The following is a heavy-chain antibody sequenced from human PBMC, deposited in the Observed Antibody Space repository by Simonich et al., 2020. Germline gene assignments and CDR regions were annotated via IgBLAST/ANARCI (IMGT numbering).Heavy chain of an antibody. Sequence: QLQLQESGPGLVKPSETLSLPCTVSGGSISSSSYYWGWIRQPPGKGLEWIGSIYYSGSTYYNPSLKSRVTISVDTSKNQFSLKLSSVTAADTAVYYCARHAGFAFDIWGQGTMVTVSS. D-gene: IGHD6-13*01. CDR3: ARHAGFAFDI. CDR1: GGSISSSSYY. J-gene: IGHJ3*02. V-gene: IGHV4-39*01. CDR2: IYYSGST.